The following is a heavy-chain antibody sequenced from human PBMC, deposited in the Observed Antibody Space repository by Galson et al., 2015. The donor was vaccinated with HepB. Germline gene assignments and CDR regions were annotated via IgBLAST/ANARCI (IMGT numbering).Heavy chain of an antibody. CDR1: GGSISNYNSY. CDR3: ARHRGGYQYLWGSDY. J-gene: IGHJ4*02. D-gene: IGHD3-16*01. CDR2: IYYSGST. V-gene: IGHV4-39*01. Sequence: LSLTCTVSGGSISNYNSYWGWIRQPPGKGLEWIGSIYYSGSTYYNPSLKSRLTISVDTSKNQFSLKLSSVTAADTAKYYCARHRGGYQYLWGSDYWGQGSLVTVSS.